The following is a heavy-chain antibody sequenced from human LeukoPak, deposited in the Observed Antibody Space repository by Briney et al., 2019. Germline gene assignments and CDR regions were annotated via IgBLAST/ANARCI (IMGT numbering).Heavy chain of an antibody. V-gene: IGHV3-23*01. CDR3: AKTGTDIVVVPAYFDY. D-gene: IGHD2-2*01. CDR1: GFTFSSYA. CDR2: ISGSGGST. Sequence: GGSLKLSCAASGFTFSSYAMSWVRQAPGKGLEWVSAISGSGGSTYYADSVKGRFTISRDNSKNTLYLQMNSLRAEDTAVYYCAKTGTDIVVVPAYFDYWGQGTLVTVSS. J-gene: IGHJ4*02.